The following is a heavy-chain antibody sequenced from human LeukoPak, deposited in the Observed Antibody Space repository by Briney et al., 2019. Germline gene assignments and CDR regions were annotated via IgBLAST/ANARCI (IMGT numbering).Heavy chain of an antibody. D-gene: IGHD3-9*01. Sequence: GSLRLSCAASGFTFSNYSMNWVRQPPGKGLEWIGYISYSVSTNYNPSLKSRITISVDTSKNQSPLTLSSVTAADTAVYYCARILTGIDPWGQGTLVTVSS. CDR3: ARILTGIDP. J-gene: IGHJ5*02. CDR1: GFTFSNYS. CDR2: ISYSVST. V-gene: IGHV4-59*01.